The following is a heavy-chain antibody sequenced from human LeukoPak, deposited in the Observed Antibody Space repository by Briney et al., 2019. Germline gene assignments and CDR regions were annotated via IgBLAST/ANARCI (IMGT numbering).Heavy chain of an antibody. Sequence: GGSLRLSCAASGFTFSNYAMGWVRQAPGKGLEWVSTGGNGGGTYYADSVKGRFNISRDNSKNTLYLQMNSLRADDTAIYYCAKHITGGSGFDIWGQGTMVTVSS. CDR3: AKHITGGSGFDI. D-gene: IGHD7-27*01. CDR1: GFTFSNYA. J-gene: IGHJ3*02. V-gene: IGHV3-23*01. CDR2: GGNGGGT.